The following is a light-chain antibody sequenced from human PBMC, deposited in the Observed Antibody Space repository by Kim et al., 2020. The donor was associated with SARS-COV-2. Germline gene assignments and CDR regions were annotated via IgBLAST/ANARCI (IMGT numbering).Light chain of an antibody. J-gene: IGKJ1*01. Sequence: EIVMTQSPATLSVSPGEKATLSCRASQSVSINLAWYQQKPGQAPRLLIYGASTRATGIPARFSGSGSGTEFTLTISSPQSEDFAVYYCQQYSNGPRTFGRGTKVDIK. V-gene: IGKV3-15*01. CDR2: GAS. CDR3: QQYSNGPRT. CDR1: QSVSIN.